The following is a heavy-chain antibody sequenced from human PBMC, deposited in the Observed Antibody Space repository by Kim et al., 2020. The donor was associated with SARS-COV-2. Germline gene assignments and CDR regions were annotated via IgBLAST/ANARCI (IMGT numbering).Heavy chain of an antibody. V-gene: IGHV3-21*01. CDR2: SSSSYI. J-gene: IGHJ4*02. Sequence: SSSSYIYYADSVKGRFTISRDNAKNSLYLQMNSLRAEDTAVYYCARSRIWGQGTLVTVSS. CDR3: ARSRI.